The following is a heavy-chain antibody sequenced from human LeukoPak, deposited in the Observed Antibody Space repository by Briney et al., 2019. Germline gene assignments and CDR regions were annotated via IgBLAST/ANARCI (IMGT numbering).Heavy chain of an antibody. CDR2: IHYSGST. J-gene: IGHJ4*02. Sequence: PSETLSLTCSVSDGSNSRYYWSWIRQSPGKGLEWIGNIHYSGSTNYNPSLKSRATISVDTSKNQFSLKLNSVTAADTAMYYCAKFGLDSNGYWISFDSWGQGTLVTVSS. D-gene: IGHD3-22*01. V-gene: IGHV4-59*01. CDR1: DGSNSRYY. CDR3: AKFGLDSNGYWISFDS.